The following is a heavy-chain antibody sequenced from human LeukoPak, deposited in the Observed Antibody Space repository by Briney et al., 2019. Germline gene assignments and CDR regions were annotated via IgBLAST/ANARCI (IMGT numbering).Heavy chain of an antibody. Sequence: SETLSLTCTVSGGSFNSYYWSWIRQPPGKGLEWIAYIFYSGNTNYNPSLKSRVTISVDPSKNQFSLKLSSVTAADSAVYYCARDFKYYYDRGTSAFDIWGQGTTVTVSS. CDR2: IFYSGNT. CDR3: ARDFKYYYDRGTSAFDI. V-gene: IGHV4-59*01. J-gene: IGHJ3*02. D-gene: IGHD3-10*02. CDR1: GGSFNSYY.